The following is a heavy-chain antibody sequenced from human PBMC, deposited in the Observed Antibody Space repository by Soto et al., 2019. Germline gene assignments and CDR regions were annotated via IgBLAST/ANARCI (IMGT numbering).Heavy chain of an antibody. CDR2: ISAYNGNT. Sequence: ASVKVSCKASGYTFTCYGISWVRQAPGQGLEWMGWISAYNGNTNYAQKLQGRVTMTTDTSTSTAYMELRSLRSDDTAVYYCARRWAHIAARNHSYYYMDVWGKGTTVTV. CDR3: ARRWAHIAARNHSYYYMDV. CDR1: GYTFTCYG. V-gene: IGHV1-18*01. D-gene: IGHD6-6*01. J-gene: IGHJ6*03.